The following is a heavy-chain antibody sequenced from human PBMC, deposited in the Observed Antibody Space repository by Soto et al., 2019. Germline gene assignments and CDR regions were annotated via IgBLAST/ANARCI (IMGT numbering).Heavy chain of an antibody. Sequence: QITLKESGPTLVKPTQTLTLTCTFSGFSLSTSGVGVGWIRQPPAKALEWLALIFWDDDKRYSPSLKSRLTVPKDRSKNQVVLAMTNVDPVDTATYYCAKAVDRAFDVWGQGTMVTVSS. CDR2: IFWDDDK. CDR3: AKAVDRAFDV. CDR1: GFSLSTSGVG. V-gene: IGHV2-5*02. D-gene: IGHD5-12*01. J-gene: IGHJ3*01.